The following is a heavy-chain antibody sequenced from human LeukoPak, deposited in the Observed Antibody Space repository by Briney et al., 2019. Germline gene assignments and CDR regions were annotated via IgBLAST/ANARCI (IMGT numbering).Heavy chain of an antibody. V-gene: IGHV3-23*01. CDR2: ISGGGRST. Sequence: GGSLRLSCVASGITYEDYAFSWVRQAPGEGLEWVSFISGGGRSTSYADSLKGRFTISRENSKNTLYLQLNSLRAEDTAVYYCAQLDVLRSDYFESWGQGTLVTVSS. D-gene: IGHD3-22*01. CDR3: AQLDVLRSDYFES. J-gene: IGHJ4*02. CDR1: GITYEDYA.